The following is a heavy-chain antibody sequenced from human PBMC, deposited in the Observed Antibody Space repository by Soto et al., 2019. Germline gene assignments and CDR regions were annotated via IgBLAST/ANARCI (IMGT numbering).Heavy chain of an antibody. CDR1: GGTFSSYA. CDR2: IIPIFGTA. Sequence: SVKVSCKASGGTFSSYAISWVRQAPGQGLEWMGGIIPIFGTANYAQKFQGRVTITADESTSTAYMELSSLRSEDTAVYYCARFPRVYGGNSTPFDYWGQGTLVTVSS. J-gene: IGHJ4*02. V-gene: IGHV1-69*13. D-gene: IGHD4-17*01. CDR3: ARFPRVYGGNSTPFDY.